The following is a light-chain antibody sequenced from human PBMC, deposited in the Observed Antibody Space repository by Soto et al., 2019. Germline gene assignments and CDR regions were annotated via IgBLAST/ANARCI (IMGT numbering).Light chain of an antibody. CDR3: QQYGNSPYT. J-gene: IGKJ2*01. CDR2: GAS. V-gene: IGKV3-20*01. CDR1: QSVSSNL. Sequence: VLTQSPGTLSLSPGERANLSCRASQSVSSNLVAWYQHKPGRAPRLLIYGASNRPAGIPDKFSGSGSGTDFTLTISSLEPEDFAVYYCQQYGNSPYTFGQGTKLEIK.